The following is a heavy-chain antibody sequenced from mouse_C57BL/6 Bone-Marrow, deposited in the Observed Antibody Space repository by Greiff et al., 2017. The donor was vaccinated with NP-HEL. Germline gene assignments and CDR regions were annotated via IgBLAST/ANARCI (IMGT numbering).Heavy chain of an antibody. J-gene: IGHJ4*01. D-gene: IGHD2-12*01. CDR3: ARRALREGFDYAMDY. CDR2: ILPGSGST. V-gene: IGHV1-9*01. Sequence: VQLQESGPELVKPGASVKISCKASGYAFSSSWMNWVKQRPGKGLEWIGEILPGSGSTNYNEKFKGKATFTADTSSNTAYMQLSSLTTEDSAIYYCARRALREGFDYAMDYWGQGTSVTVSS. CDR1: GYAFSSSW.